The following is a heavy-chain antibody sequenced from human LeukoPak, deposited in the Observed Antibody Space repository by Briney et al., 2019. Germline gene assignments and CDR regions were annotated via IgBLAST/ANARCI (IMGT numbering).Heavy chain of an antibody. V-gene: IGHV4-30-2*01. CDR3: ARATPVVVPAAITFDP. Sequence: SQTLSLTCTVSGGSISSGGYYWSWIRQPPGKGLEWIGYIYHSGSTYYNPSLKSRVTISVDRSKNQFSLKLSSVTAADTAVYYCARATPVVVPAAITFDPWGQGTLVTVSS. D-gene: IGHD2-2*01. CDR2: IYHSGST. J-gene: IGHJ5*02. CDR1: GGSISSGGYY.